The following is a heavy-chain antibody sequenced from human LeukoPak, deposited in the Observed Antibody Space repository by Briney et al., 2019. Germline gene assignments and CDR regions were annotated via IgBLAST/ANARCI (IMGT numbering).Heavy chain of an antibody. V-gene: IGHV1-2*02. CDR2: INPNSGGT. CDR1: GYTFTGYY. Sequence: ASVKVSCKASGYTFTGYYMHWVRQAPGQGLKWMGWINPNSGGTNYALKFQGRVTMTRDTSIRTAYMELSRLRSDDTAVYYCARDKVAAAGLQADDYYYYYMDVWGKGTTVTVSS. J-gene: IGHJ6*03. CDR3: ARDKVAAAGLQADDYYYYYMDV. D-gene: IGHD6-13*01.